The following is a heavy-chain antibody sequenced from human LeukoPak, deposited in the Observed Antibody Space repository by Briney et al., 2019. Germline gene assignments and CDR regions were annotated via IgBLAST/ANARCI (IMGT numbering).Heavy chain of an antibody. Sequence: GSSVKVSCKASGGTFSSYAISWVRQAPGQGLEWIGGIIPIFGTANYAQKFQGRVTITTDESTSTAYMELSSLRSEDTAVYYCAREGPMNSGTAPAFDYWGQGTLVTVSS. CDR2: IIPIFGTA. CDR3: AREGPMNSGTAPAFDY. CDR1: GGTFSSYA. D-gene: IGHD1-26*01. V-gene: IGHV1-69*05. J-gene: IGHJ4*02.